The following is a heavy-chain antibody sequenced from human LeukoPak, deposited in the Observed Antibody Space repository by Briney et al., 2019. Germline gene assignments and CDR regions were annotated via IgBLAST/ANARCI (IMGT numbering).Heavy chain of an antibody. J-gene: IGHJ4*02. Sequence: GGSLRLSCAASGFTFSTYGMHWVRQAPGKGLEWVAVISYDGSNKYYADSVKGRFTTSRDNSKNTLYLQMNSLRAEDTAVFYCASGRFCISPSCSEFDYWGQGTLVTVSS. CDR3: ASGRFCISPSCSEFDY. V-gene: IGHV3-30*03. CDR1: GFTFSTYG. D-gene: IGHD2-2*01. CDR2: ISYDGSNK.